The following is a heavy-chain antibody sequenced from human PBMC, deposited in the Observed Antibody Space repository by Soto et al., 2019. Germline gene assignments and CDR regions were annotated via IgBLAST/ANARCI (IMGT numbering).Heavy chain of an antibody. Sequence: SETLSLTCTVSGGSISSGGYYWSWIRQHPGKGLEWIGYIYYSGSTYYNPSLKSRVTVPVDTSKNQFSLKLSSVTAADTAVYYCARLNLLLYGRAYYYYYMDVWGRGTTVTVS. V-gene: IGHV4-31*03. CDR2: IYYSGST. CDR1: GGSISSGGYY. J-gene: IGHJ6*03. D-gene: IGHD2-2*02. CDR3: ARLNLLLYGRAYYYYYMDV.